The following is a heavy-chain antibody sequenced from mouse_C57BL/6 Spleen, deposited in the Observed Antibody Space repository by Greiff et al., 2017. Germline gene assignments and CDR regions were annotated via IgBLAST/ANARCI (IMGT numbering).Heavy chain of an antibody. V-gene: IGHV1-80*01. CDR2: IYPGDGDT. CDR1: GYSFSSYW. D-gene: IGHD2-5*01. Sequence: VQLQESGAELVKPGASVKISCKASGYSFSSYWMNWVKQRPGKGLEWIGQIYPGDGDTNYNGKFKGKATLTADKSSSTAYMQLSSLTSEDSAVYFCARSGSNYPFAYWGQGTLVTVSA. J-gene: IGHJ3*01. CDR3: ARSGSNYPFAY.